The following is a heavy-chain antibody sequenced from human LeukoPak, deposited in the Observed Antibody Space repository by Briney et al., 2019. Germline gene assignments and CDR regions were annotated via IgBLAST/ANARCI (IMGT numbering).Heavy chain of an antibody. D-gene: IGHD6-13*01. CDR3: ASYVAAAGFFGY. Sequence: SETLSLTCTVSGVSISSSSYYWGWIRQPPGKGLEWIGSIYYSGSTYYNPSLKSRVTISVDTSKNQFSLKLSSVTAADTAVYYCASYVAAAGFFGYWGQGTLVTVSS. V-gene: IGHV4-39*01. CDR1: GVSISSSSYY. CDR2: IYYSGST. J-gene: IGHJ4*02.